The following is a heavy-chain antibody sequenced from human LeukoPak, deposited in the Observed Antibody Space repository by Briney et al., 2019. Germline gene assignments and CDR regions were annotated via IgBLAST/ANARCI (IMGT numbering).Heavy chain of an antibody. CDR3: AKDRLAMARGVTAFDY. CDR1: GFTFSSYG. Sequence: GGSLRLSCAASGFTFSSYGMSWVRQAPGKGLEWVSAISGSGGSTYYADSVKGRFTISRDNSKNTLYLQMNSLRAEDTAVYYCAKDRLAMARGVTAFDYWGQGTLVTVSS. V-gene: IGHV3-23*01. D-gene: IGHD3-10*01. J-gene: IGHJ4*02. CDR2: ISGSGGST.